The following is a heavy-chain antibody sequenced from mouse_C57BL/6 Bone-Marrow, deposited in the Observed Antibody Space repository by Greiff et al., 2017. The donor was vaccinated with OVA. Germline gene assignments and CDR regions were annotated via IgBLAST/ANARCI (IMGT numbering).Heavy chain of an antibody. CDR3: ARDYYGSKYYAMDY. J-gene: IGHJ4*01. CDR2: ISSGSSTI. Sequence: EVQVVESGGGLVKPGGSLKLSCAASGFTFSDYGMHWVRQAPEKGLEWVAYISSGSSTIYYADTVKGRFTISRDNAKNTLFLQMTSLRSEDTAMYYCARDYYGSKYYAMDYWGQGTSVTVSS. D-gene: IGHD1-1*01. CDR1: GFTFSDYG. V-gene: IGHV5-17*01.